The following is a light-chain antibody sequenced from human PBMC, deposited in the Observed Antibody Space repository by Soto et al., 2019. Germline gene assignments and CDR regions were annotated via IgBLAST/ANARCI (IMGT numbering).Light chain of an antibody. CDR1: QSISSN. Sequence: EIVMTQSPATLSVSPGERATLSCRASQSISSNLAWYQQKPGQAPRLLIYGASTRATGIPARFSGSGSGTEFTLTISSLQSEDFAVYYCQPYGSSPYTFGQGTKVDIK. CDR2: GAS. J-gene: IGKJ2*01. CDR3: QPYGSSPYT. V-gene: IGKV3-15*01.